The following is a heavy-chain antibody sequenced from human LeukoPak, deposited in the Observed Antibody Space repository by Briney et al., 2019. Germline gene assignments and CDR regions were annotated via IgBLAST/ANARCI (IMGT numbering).Heavy chain of an antibody. D-gene: IGHD3-3*01. Sequence: SVTVSCKASGGTFSKYTISWVRQRPGQGLEWMGGITPLFGTANYAQKFQGRVTITADESASTAYMELSSLRSEDTAVYYCARGLSGYPTAYWGQGTLVTVSS. CDR3: ARGLSGYPTAY. CDR1: GGTFSKYT. J-gene: IGHJ4*02. CDR2: ITPLFGTA. V-gene: IGHV1-69*13.